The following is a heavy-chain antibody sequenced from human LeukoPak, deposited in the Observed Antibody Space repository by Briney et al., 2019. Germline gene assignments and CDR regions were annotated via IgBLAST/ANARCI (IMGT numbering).Heavy chain of an antibody. V-gene: IGHV1-18*01. Sequence: ASVKASCKASGYTFTDYGISWVRQAPGQGLEWMGWISTYNGNTNYAQKFQGRVTLTTDTSASTAYMELRSLRSDDTAVYYCARDLGYCSGNRCYRNWFDPWGQGTLVTVSS. CDR2: ISTYNGNT. J-gene: IGHJ5*02. CDR3: ARDLGYCSGNRCYRNWFDP. CDR1: GYTFTDYG. D-gene: IGHD2-2*03.